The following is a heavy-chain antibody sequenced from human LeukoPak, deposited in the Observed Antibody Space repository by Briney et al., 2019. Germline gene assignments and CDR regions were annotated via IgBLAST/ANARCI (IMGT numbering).Heavy chain of an antibody. D-gene: IGHD2-2*03. V-gene: IGHV3-53*01. CDR2: IYSGGST. CDR3: ARDGSPPQGYFDY. J-gene: IGHJ4*02. Sequence: GRSLRLSCAASGFTVSSNYMSWVRQAPGKGLEWVSVIYSGGSTYYADSVKGRFTISRDNSKNTLYLQMNSLRAEDTAVYYCARDGSPPQGYFDYWGQGTLVTVSS. CDR1: GFTVSSNY.